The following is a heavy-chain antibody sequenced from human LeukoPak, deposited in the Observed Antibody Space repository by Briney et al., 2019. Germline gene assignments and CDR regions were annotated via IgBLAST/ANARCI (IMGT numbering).Heavy chain of an antibody. CDR1: GFTFSSYG. CDR2: ISGSGGST. J-gene: IGHJ4*02. V-gene: IGHV3-23*01. CDR3: ARDRGYGIWFFDY. D-gene: IGHD3-22*01. Sequence: GGSLRLSCAASGFTFSSYGMSWVRQAPGKGLEWVSAISGSGGSTYYADSVKGRFTISRDNSKNTLYLQMNSLRAEDTAVYYCARDRGYGIWFFDYWGQGTLVTVSS.